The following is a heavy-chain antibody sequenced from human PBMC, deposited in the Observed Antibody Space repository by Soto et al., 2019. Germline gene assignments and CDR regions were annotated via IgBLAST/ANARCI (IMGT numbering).Heavy chain of an antibody. J-gene: IGHJ4*02. V-gene: IGHV1-3*01. CDR1: GYIFTNYA. D-gene: IGHD3-22*01. CDR3: ARGDYYDIHDY. Sequence: QVQLVQSGAEVKKPGASVKVSCKASGYIFTNYAIHWVRQAPGQRLEWMGWINAGNGNTKYSQKFQGRVTITRDTSASTAYMELSSLRSEDTAVYYCARGDYYDIHDYWGQGTLVTVSS. CDR2: INAGNGNT.